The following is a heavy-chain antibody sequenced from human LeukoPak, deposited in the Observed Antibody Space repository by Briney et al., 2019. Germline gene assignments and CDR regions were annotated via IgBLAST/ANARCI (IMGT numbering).Heavy chain of an antibody. J-gene: IGHJ3*02. V-gene: IGHV3-74*01. D-gene: IGHD3-3*01. CDR2: INSDARNT. Sequence: GGSLRLSCAASGFTFSSYWMYWVRQAPGKGLVWVSRINSDARNTNYADSVQGRFTISRDNAKNTLYLQMNSLRVEDTAVYYCASGIGVGDSFDIWGQGTMVTVSS. CDR3: ASGIGVGDSFDI. CDR1: GFTFSSYW.